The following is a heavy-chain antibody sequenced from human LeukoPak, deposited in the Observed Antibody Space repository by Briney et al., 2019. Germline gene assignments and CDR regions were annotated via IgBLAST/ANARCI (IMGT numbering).Heavy chain of an antibody. Sequence: SETLSLTCTVSGGSISSGGYYWSWTRQHPGKGLEWIGYIYYSGSTYYNPSLKSRVTISVDTSKNQFSLKLSSVTAADTAVYYCARVYLSGHDYWGQGTLVTVSS. CDR3: ARVYLSGHDY. V-gene: IGHV4-31*03. CDR1: GGSISSGGYY. CDR2: IYYSGST. D-gene: IGHD3-9*01. J-gene: IGHJ4*02.